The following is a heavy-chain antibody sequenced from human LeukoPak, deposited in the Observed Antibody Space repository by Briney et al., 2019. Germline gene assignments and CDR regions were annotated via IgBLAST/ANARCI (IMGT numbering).Heavy chain of an antibody. Sequence: PGESLRLSCAASGFTFSNYAMSWVRQAPGKGLEWVSAISGGGTSTYSADSVKGRFTISRDNSKNTLYLQMHSLRAEDTAVYYCARDLDDYNALPPFFQHWGQGTLVTVSS. CDR3: ARDLDDYNALPPFFQH. V-gene: IGHV3-23*01. CDR2: ISGGGTST. CDR1: GFTFSNYA. D-gene: IGHD5-24*01. J-gene: IGHJ1*01.